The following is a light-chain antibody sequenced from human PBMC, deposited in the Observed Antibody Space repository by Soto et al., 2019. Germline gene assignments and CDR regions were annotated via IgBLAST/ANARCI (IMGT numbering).Light chain of an antibody. CDR2: WAS. J-gene: IGKJ3*01. Sequence: DIVMTQSPDSLAVSLGERATINCKSSQSILYSSSNKNYLAWYQQKPGQPPKLLVYWASTRESGVPDRFSGSGSGTDFTLTISSLQVEDVAVYYFQQYYSIPFTFGPGTKVDIK. CDR1: QSILYSSSNKNY. CDR3: QQYYSIPFT. V-gene: IGKV4-1*01.